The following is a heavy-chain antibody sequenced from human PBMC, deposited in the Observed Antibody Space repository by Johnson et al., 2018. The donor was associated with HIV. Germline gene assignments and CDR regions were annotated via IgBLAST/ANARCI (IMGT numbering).Heavy chain of an antibody. Sequence: VQLVESGGGVVQPGRSLRLSCAASGFTFYNAWMSWVRQAPGKGLEWVGRIKSKTDGGTTDYAAPVKGRFTISRDDSKNTLNLQMNSLRAEDTAVYYCARDIVVVVAANDAFDIWGQGTMVTVSS. D-gene: IGHD2-15*01. J-gene: IGHJ3*02. V-gene: IGHV3-15*01. CDR2: IKSKTDGGTT. CDR3: ARDIVVVVAANDAFDI. CDR1: GFTFYNAW.